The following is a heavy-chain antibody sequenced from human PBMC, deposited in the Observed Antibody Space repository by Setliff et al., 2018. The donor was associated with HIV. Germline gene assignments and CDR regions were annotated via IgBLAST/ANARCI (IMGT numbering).Heavy chain of an antibody. D-gene: IGHD3-22*01. CDR3: ARGLVEEIVVITQPRLKYAFDI. CDR2: INHNGST. J-gene: IGHJ3*02. Sequence: KPSETLSLTCAVYGRSFSGYYWTWIRQPPGKGLEWIGEINHNGSTNYNPSLKSRVTISVDTSKNQFSLKLSSVTAADTAVYYCARGLVEEIVVITQPRLKYAFDIWGEGTMVNFSS. V-gene: IGHV4-34*01. CDR1: GRSFSGYY.